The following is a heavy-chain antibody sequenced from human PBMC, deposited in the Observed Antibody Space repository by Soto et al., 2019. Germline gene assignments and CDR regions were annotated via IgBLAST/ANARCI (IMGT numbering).Heavy chain of an antibody. Sequence: PGGSLRLSCAASGFTFSSYAMHWVRQAPGKGLEWVAVISYDGSNKYYADSVKGRFTISRDNSKNTLYLQMNSLRAEDTAVYYCARGDIEDIVVVPAVLYYYYGMDVWGQGTTVTVSS. CDR2: ISYDGSNK. CDR3: ARGDIEDIVVVPAVLYYYYGMDV. CDR1: GFTFSSYA. V-gene: IGHV3-30-3*01. D-gene: IGHD2-2*01. J-gene: IGHJ6*02.